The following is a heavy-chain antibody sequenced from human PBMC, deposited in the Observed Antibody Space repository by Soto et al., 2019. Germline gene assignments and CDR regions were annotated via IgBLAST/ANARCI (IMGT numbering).Heavy chain of an antibody. D-gene: IGHD3-16*01. V-gene: IGHV1-69*06. CDR2: IVPMFGTS. Sequence: SVKVSCKASGGTFSNHAISWVRQAPGQGLEWMGGIVPMFGTSNYAQKFQGRVTTTADKSTNTAYMELSSLTSEDTAVYYCARGDDFDYYYGVDVWGQGTTVTVSS. J-gene: IGHJ6*02. CDR1: GGTFSNHA. CDR3: ARGDDFDYYYGVDV.